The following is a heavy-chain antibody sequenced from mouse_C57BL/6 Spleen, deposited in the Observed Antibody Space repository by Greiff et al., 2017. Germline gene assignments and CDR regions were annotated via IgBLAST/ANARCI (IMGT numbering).Heavy chain of an antibody. V-gene: IGHV1-53*01. CDR2: INPSNGGT. CDR1: GYTFTSYW. Sequence: VQLQQPGTELVKPGASVKLSCKASGYTFTSYWMHWVKQRPGQGLEWIGNINPSNGGTKYNEKFKSKATLTVDKSSSTAYMQLSSLTSEDSAVYYCARNDYGSLTDYFDYWGQGTTLTVSS. J-gene: IGHJ2*01. CDR3: ARNDYGSLTDYFDY. D-gene: IGHD1-1*01.